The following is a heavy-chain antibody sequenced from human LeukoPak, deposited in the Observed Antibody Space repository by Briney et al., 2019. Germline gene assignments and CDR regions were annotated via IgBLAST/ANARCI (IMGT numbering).Heavy chain of an antibody. V-gene: IGHV4-34*01. Sequence: SETLSLTCAVYGGSFSGYYWSWIRQPPGKGLEWIGEINHSGSTNYNPSLKSRVTISVDTSKNQFSLKLSSVTAADTAVYYCARELLWFGDPYWFAFDIWGQGTMVTVSS. CDR1: GGSFSGYY. D-gene: IGHD3-10*01. J-gene: IGHJ3*02. CDR3: ARELLWFGDPYWFAFDI. CDR2: INHSGST.